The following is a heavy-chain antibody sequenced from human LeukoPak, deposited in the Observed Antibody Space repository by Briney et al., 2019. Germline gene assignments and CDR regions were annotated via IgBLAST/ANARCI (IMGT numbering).Heavy chain of an antibody. CDR2: IRYDGSNK. J-gene: IGHJ5*02. CDR3: AKGVVVVAATDNWFDP. D-gene: IGHD2-15*01. Sequence: PGGSLRLSCAAPGFTFSSHGMHWVRQAPGKGLEWVAFIRYDGSNKYYADSVKGRFTISRDNSKNTLYLQMNSLRAEDTAVYYCAKGVVVVAATDNWFDPWGQGTLVTVSS. V-gene: IGHV3-30*02. CDR1: GFTFSSHG.